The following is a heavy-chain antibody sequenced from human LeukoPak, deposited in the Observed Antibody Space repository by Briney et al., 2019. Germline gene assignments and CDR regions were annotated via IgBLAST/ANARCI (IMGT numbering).Heavy chain of an antibody. Sequence: PGRSLRLSCAASGFTFSSYAMHWVRQAPGQRLEWMGWINAGNGNTKYSQEFQGRVTITRDTSASTAYMELSSLRSEDMAVYYCAREARYSGYDPHFDYWGQGTLVTVSS. J-gene: IGHJ4*02. V-gene: IGHV1-3*03. CDR1: GFTFSSYA. D-gene: IGHD5-12*01. CDR3: AREARYSGYDPHFDY. CDR2: INAGNGNT.